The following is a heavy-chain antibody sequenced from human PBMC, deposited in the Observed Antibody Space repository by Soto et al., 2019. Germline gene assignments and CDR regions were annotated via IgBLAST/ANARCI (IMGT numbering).Heavy chain of an antibody. CDR2: ISGSGGST. D-gene: IGHD3-10*01. Sequence: GGSLRLSCAASGFTFSSYAMSWVRQAPGKGLEWVSAISGSGGSTYYADSVKGRFTISRDNSKNTLYLQMNSLRAEDTAVYYCARTKRVLLWFGADYWGQGTLVTVSS. CDR3: ARTKRVLLWFGADY. CDR1: GFTFSSYA. J-gene: IGHJ4*02. V-gene: IGHV3-23*01.